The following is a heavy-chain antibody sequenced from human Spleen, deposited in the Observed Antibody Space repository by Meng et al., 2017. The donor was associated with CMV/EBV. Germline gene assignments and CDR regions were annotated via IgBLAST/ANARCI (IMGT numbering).Heavy chain of an antibody. Sequence: SLTCAVYGGSFSGYYWSWIRQTPGKGLEWIGEINHSGSTNYNPSLKSRVTISVDTSKNQFSLKLTSVTAADTAVYYCARWELGAFFDYWGQGTLVTVSS. CDR1: GGSFSGYY. V-gene: IGHV4-34*01. D-gene: IGHD3-16*01. J-gene: IGHJ4*02. CDR3: ARWELGAFFDY. CDR2: INHSGST.